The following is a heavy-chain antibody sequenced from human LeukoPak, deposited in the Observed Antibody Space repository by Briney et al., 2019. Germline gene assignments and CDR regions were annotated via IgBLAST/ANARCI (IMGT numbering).Heavy chain of an antibody. CDR3: ARLRRLNLGYYYLYDY. CDR1: GGSFSGYY. J-gene: IGHJ4*02. D-gene: IGHD3-22*01. CDR2: INHSGST. Sequence: KPSETLSLTCAVYGGSFSGYYWSWIRQPPGKGLEWIGEINHSGSTNYNPSLKSRVTISVDTSKNQFSLKLSSVTAADTAVYYCARLRRLNLGYYYLYDYWGQGTLVTVSS. V-gene: IGHV4-34*01.